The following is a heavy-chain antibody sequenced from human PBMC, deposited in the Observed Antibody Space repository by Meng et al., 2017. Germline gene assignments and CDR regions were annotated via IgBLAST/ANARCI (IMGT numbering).Heavy chain of an antibody. V-gene: IGHV4-34*01. J-gene: IGHJ4*02. CDR2: INHSGST. Sequence: QVHLQRWGAGVLKASAPLSLPWAVYGGCCSGYYWSWIRQPPGKGLEWIGEINHSGSTNYNPSLKSRVTISVDTSKNQFSLKLSSVTAADTAVYYCARVLDPVLVEFDYWGQGTLVTVSS. D-gene: IGHD3/OR15-3a*01. CDR3: ARVLDPVLVEFDY. CDR1: GGCCSGYY.